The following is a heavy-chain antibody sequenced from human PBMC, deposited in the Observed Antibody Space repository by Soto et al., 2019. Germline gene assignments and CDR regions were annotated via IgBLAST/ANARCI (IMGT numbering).Heavy chain of an antibody. D-gene: IGHD6-6*01. CDR1: GFTFSSYA. Sequence: GGSLRLSCAASGFTFSSYAMHWVRQAPGKGLEWVAVISYDGSNKYYADSVKGRFTISRDNSKNTLYLQMNSLRDEDTAVYYCARGPTVGSSNFDYWGQGTLVTVSS. V-gene: IGHV3-30-3*01. J-gene: IGHJ4*02. CDR3: ARGPTVGSSNFDY. CDR2: ISYDGSNK.